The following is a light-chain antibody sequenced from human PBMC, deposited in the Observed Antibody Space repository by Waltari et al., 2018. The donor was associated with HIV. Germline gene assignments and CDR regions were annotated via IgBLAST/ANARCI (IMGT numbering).Light chain of an antibody. CDR3: NSRDSSGNHPVV. V-gene: IGLV3-19*01. Sequence: SSELTQDPAVSVALGQTVRITCQGDSLRSYYASWYQQKPGQAPVLVIYGKNNRPSGFPDRFSGSSSGNTASLTITGAQAEDDADYYCNSRDSSGNHPVVFGGGTKLTVL. CDR2: GKN. CDR1: SLRSYY. J-gene: IGLJ2*01.